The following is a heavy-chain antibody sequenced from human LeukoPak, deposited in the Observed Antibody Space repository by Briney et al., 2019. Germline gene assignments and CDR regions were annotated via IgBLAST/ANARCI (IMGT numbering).Heavy chain of an antibody. V-gene: IGHV4-30-2*01. D-gene: IGHD3-10*01. CDR1: GGSISSGGYS. Sequence: SETLSLTCAVSGGSISSGGYSWSWIRQPPGKGLEWIGYIYHSGSTYYNPSLKSRVTISVDRSKNQFSLKLSSVTAADTAVYYCASTMVRGVTYGMDVWGQGTTVTVSS. J-gene: IGHJ6*02. CDR3: ASTMVRGVTYGMDV. CDR2: IYHSGST.